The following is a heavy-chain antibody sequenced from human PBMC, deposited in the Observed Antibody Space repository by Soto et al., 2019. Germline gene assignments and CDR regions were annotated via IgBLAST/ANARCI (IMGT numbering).Heavy chain of an antibody. V-gene: IGHV4-34*01. J-gene: IGHJ6*02. CDR1: GGSFSGYY. CDR3: ARVVAAAGTDYYYGMDV. Sequence: SETLSLTCAVYGGSFSGYYGSWIRQPPGKGLEWIGEINHSGSTNYNPSLKSRVTISVDTSKNQFSLKLSSVTAADTAVYYCARVVAAAGTDYYYGMDVWGQGTTVTVSS. CDR2: INHSGST. D-gene: IGHD6-13*01.